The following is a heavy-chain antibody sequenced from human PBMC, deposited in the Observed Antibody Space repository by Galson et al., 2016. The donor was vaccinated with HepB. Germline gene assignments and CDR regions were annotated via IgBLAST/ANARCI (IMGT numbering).Heavy chain of an antibody. D-gene: IGHD6-19*01. CDR3: ARDSGYSSAFYYHYYMDA. V-gene: IGHV3-48*02. J-gene: IGHJ6*03. CDR1: GFTFSSYS. Sequence: SLRLSCAASGFTFSSYSMNWVRQAPGKGLEWLSYISRTSSTIYYADSVRGRFTISRDNAENSLSLQLNSLRDEDTAVYYCARDSGYSSAFYYHYYMDAWGKGTTVTVSS. CDR2: ISRTSSTI.